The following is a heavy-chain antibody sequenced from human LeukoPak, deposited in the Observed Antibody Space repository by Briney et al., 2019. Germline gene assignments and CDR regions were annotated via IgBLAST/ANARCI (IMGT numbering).Heavy chain of an antibody. V-gene: IGHV1-2*02. D-gene: IGHD3-10*01. CDR1: GYTFTGYY. Sequence: ASVKVSCKASGYTFTGYYMHWVRQAPGQGLEWMGWINPNSGGTNYAQKFQGRVTITTDESTSTAYMELSSLRSEDTAVYYCARVRGVIHNVLGYWGQGTLVTVSS. CDR2: INPNSGGT. CDR3: ARVRGVIHNVLGY. J-gene: IGHJ4*02.